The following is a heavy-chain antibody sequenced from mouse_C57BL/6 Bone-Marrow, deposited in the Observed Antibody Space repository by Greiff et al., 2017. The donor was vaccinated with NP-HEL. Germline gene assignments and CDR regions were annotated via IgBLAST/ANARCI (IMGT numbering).Heavy chain of an antibody. Sequence: EVKVVESEGGLVQPGSSMKLSCTASGFTFSDYYMAWVRQVPEKGLEWVANINYDGSSTYYLDSLKSRFIISRDNAKNILYLQMSSLKSEDTATYYCAREDGLYFDYWGQGTTLTVSS. CDR1: GFTFSDYY. J-gene: IGHJ2*01. D-gene: IGHD2-3*01. CDR2: INYDGSST. V-gene: IGHV5-16*01. CDR3: AREDGLYFDY.